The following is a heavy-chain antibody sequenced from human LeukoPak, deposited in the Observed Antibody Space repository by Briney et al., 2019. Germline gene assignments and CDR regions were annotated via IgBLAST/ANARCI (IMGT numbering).Heavy chain of an antibody. J-gene: IGHJ6*03. D-gene: IGHD3-10*01. Sequence: GGSLRLSCAASGFTFSNYGMHWVRQAPGKGLEWVAIIWYAGSNTYYADSVKGRFTISRDDSRNTLFLQMNSLRAEDTAIYYCAKDRVRSKYYIDVWGRGTMVTVSS. CDR3: AKDRVRSKYYIDV. CDR1: GFTFSNYG. CDR2: IWYAGSNT. V-gene: IGHV3-30*02.